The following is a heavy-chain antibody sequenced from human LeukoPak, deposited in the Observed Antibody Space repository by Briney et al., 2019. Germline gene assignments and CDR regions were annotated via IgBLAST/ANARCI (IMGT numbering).Heavy chain of an antibody. CDR1: GFTFSDYY. CDR2: ISSSGSTI. D-gene: IGHD6-13*01. CDR3: ARDSPTYSSSWYEFDY. J-gene: IGHJ4*02. V-gene: IGHV3-11*01. Sequence: GGSLRLSCAASGFTFSDYYMSWIRQAPGKGLEWVSYISSSGSTIYYADSVKGRFTISRDNAKNSLYLQMNSLRAEDTAVYYCARDSPTYSSSWYEFDYWGQGTLVTVSS.